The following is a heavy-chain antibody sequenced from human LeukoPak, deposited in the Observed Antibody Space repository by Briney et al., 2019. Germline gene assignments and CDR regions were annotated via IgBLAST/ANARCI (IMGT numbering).Heavy chain of an antibody. Sequence: PGGSLRLSCAASGFTFSSYEMNWVRQAPGKGLEWVSYISSSGSTIYYADSVKGRFTISRDNAKNSLYLQMNSLRAEDTAVYYCARETSSGYSPYYFDYWGQGTLVTVSS. J-gene: IGHJ4*02. CDR2: ISSSGSTI. D-gene: IGHD3-22*01. CDR1: GFTFSSYE. V-gene: IGHV3-48*03. CDR3: ARETSSGYSPYYFDY.